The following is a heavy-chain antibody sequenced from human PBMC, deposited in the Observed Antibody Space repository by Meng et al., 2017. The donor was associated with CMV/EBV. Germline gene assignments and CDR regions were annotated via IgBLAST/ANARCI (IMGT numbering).Heavy chain of an antibody. Sequence: GESLKISCAASGFTFSSYSMNWVRQAPGKGLEWVSSISSSSSYIYYADSVTGRFTISRDNAKNSLYLQMNSLRAEDTAVYYCARDTYDCWNGYYEYYYYYGMDVWGQGTTVTVSS. J-gene: IGHJ6*02. CDR2: ISSSSSYI. D-gene: IGHD3-3*01. V-gene: IGHV3-21*01. CDR1: GFTFSSYS. CDR3: ARDTYDCWNGYYEYYYYYGMDV.